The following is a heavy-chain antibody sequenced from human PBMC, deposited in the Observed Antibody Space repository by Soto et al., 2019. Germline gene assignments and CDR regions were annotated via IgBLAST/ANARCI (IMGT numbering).Heavy chain of an antibody. D-gene: IGHD5-12*01. CDR2: IIPMYDTI. V-gene: IGHV1-69*01. CDR3: XRYRRDGYNPFDY. Sequence: QVQLVQSGAEVKKPESSVKVSCKASGGTFGSYAINWVRQAPGQGLEWMGGIIPMYDTIDYAQKFQGRVTXXXXXXXXXXXXXXXXXXXXXXXXXXXXRYRRDGYNPFDYWGQGTLVTVSS. CDR1: GGTFGSYA. J-gene: IGHJ4*02.